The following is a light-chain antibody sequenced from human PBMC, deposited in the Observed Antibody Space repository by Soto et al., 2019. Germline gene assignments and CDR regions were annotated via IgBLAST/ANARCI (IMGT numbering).Light chain of an antibody. CDR3: ATWDDSLNALYV. J-gene: IGLJ1*01. V-gene: IGLV1-44*01. CDR1: TSNIGSNT. Sequence: QLVLTQPPSASGTPGQRVTISCSGSTSNIGSNTVNWYQHLPGTAPKLLIYGNHQRPSGVPDRFSGSKSGTSASLAISGLQSEDEGDYYCATWDDSLNALYVFGTGTKLTVL. CDR2: GNH.